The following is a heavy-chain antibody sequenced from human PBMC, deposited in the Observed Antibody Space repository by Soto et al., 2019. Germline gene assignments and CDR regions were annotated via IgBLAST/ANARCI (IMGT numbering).Heavy chain of an antibody. CDR1: GFTFTRYS. CDR3: ARGLYYDSSGYYYHYSFDY. D-gene: IGHD3-22*01. CDR2: ISSTTNYI. Sequence: PGGSLRLSCAASGFTFTRYSMNWVRQAPGKGLEWVSSISSTTNYIYYGDSMKGRFTISRDNAKNSLCLQMNSLRAEDTAVYYCARGLYYDSSGYYYHYSFDYWGPGTLVTVSS. V-gene: IGHV3-21*06. J-gene: IGHJ4*02.